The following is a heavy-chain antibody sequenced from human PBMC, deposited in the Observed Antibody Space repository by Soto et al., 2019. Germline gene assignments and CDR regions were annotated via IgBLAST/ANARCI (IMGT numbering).Heavy chain of an antibody. Sequence: EVQLLESGGGLVQPGGSLRLSCAASGFTFSSYAMSWVRQAPGKGLECVSAISGSGGSTYYADSVKGRFTISRDNSKNTLYLQMNSLRAEDTAVYYCAKARGGSYDVGYWGQGPLVTVSS. CDR1: GFTFSSYA. D-gene: IGHD1-26*01. CDR3: AKARGGSYDVGY. V-gene: IGHV3-23*01. CDR2: ISGSGGST. J-gene: IGHJ4*02.